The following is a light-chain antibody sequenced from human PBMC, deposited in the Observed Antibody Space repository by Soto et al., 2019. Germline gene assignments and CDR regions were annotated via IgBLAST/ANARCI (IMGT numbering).Light chain of an antibody. Sequence: QSALTQPASVSVSPGQSITISCTGTSSDVGGYNYVSWYQQHPGKAPKLMIYEVSNRPSGVSNRSSGSKSGNTASLTISGLQAEDEADYYCQSYDSSLSGYVFGTGTKVTVL. V-gene: IGLV2-14*01. CDR1: SSDVGGYNY. J-gene: IGLJ1*01. CDR2: EVS. CDR3: QSYDSSLSGYV.